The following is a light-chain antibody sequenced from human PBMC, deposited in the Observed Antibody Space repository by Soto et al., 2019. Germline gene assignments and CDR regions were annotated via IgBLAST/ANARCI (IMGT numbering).Light chain of an antibody. CDR2: KAS. CDR3: QQFDSYSST. CDR1: QSISNW. J-gene: IGKJ2*01. Sequence: DIQMTQSPSTLSASVGDRVTITCRASQSISNWLAWYQQKPGKAPKLLIYKASILESGVPLRFSGRGSETEFTLSINSLQPDDFATYYCQQFDSYSSTFGQGTRLEIK. V-gene: IGKV1-5*03.